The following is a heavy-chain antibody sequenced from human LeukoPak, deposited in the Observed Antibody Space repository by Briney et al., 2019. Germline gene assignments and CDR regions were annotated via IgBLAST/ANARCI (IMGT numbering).Heavy chain of an antibody. V-gene: IGHV4-39*01. Sequence: SETLSLTCTVSGGSISSSSYYWGWIRQPPGKGLEWIGSIYYSGSTYCNPSLKSRVTISVDTSKNQFSLKLSSVTAADTAVYYCARHDTDIVVVVAARGPHYYGMDVWGQGTTVTASS. D-gene: IGHD2-15*01. CDR2: IYYSGST. CDR1: GGSISSSSYY. CDR3: ARHDTDIVVVVAARGPHYYGMDV. J-gene: IGHJ6*02.